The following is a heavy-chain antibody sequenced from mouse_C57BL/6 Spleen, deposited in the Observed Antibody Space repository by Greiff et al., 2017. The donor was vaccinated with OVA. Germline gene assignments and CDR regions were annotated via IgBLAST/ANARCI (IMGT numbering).Heavy chain of an antibody. V-gene: IGHV1-9*01. D-gene: IGHD1-1*01. J-gene: IGHJ2*01. CDR2: ILPGSCST. Sequence: QVQLQQSGAELLKPGASVKLSCKATGYTFTGYWIEWVKQRPGHGLEWIGEILPGSCSTNYNEKFKGKATFTADTSSNTAYMQLSSLTTEDSAIYYCARSELRSYYFDYWGQGTTLTVSS. CDR3: ARSELRSYYFDY. CDR1: GYTFTGYW.